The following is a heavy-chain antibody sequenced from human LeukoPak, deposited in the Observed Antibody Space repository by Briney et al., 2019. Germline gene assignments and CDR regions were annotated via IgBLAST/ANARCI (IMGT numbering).Heavy chain of an antibody. J-gene: IGHJ4*02. CDR2: ISYDGSNK. D-gene: IGHD1-1*01. V-gene: IGHV3-30-3*01. CDR3: ARETTAGGFDY. Sequence: GGSLRLSCAASGFTFSNYAMHWVRQAPGKGLEWVAVISYDGSNKYYADSVKGRFTISRDNSKNTLYLQMNSLRAEDTAVYYCARETTAGGFDYWGQGTLVTVSS. CDR1: GFTFSNYA.